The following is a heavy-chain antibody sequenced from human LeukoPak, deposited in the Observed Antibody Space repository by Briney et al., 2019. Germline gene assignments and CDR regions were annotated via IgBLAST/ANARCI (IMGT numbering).Heavy chain of an antibody. CDR2: ISSSGSYM. D-gene: IGHD4-17*01. CDR3: ARGGYGDRIDY. J-gene: IGHJ4*02. Sequence: GGSLRLSCAASGFTFSSYTMNWVRQAPGKGLEWVSSISSSGSYMYYADSLKGRFTISRDNAKNSLYLQMNSLRPEDTAVYYCARGGYGDRIDYWGQGTLVSVSS. CDR1: GFTFSSYT. V-gene: IGHV3-21*04.